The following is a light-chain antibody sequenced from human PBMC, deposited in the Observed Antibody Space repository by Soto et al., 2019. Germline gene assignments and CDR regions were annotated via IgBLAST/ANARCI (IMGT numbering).Light chain of an antibody. Sequence: QSVLTQPAPVSGSPGQSITISCTGTSSDVGGYNYVSWYQQYPGKAPKLMIYDVSKRPSGVSNRFSGSKSGNTASLTISGLQAEDEADYYCSSYTSSSTSVVFGGGTKVTVL. CDR3: SSYTSSSTSVV. V-gene: IGLV2-14*01. J-gene: IGLJ2*01. CDR2: DVS. CDR1: SSDVGGYNY.